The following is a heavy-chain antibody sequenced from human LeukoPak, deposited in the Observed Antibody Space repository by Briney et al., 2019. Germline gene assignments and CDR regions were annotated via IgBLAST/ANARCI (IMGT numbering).Heavy chain of an antibody. CDR2: IYHSGCT. V-gene: IGHV4-59*01. J-gene: IGHJ6*03. CDR3: ARAPYYYYMDV. Sequence: PSETLSLTCTVSGGSISSYFWSWIRQPPGKGLEWIGYIYHSGCTNYNPSLKSRVTISVDTSKNQFSLKVSSGTAADTAVYHCARAPYYYYMDVWGKGTTVTVSS. CDR1: GGSISSYF.